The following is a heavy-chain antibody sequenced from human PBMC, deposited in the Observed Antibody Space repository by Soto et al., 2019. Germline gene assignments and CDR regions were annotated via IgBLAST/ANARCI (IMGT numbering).Heavy chain of an antibody. CDR3: ASSVLKQQRLGWFDP. D-gene: IGHD6-13*01. J-gene: IGHJ5*02. CDR1: GGSISSGGYY. CDR2: IYYSGST. Sequence: SETLSLTCTVSGGSISSGGYYWSWIRQHPGKGLEWIGYIYYSGSTYYNPSLKSRVTISVDTSKNQFSLKLSSVTAADTAVYYCASSVLKQQRLGWFDPWGQGTLVTVSS. V-gene: IGHV4-31*03.